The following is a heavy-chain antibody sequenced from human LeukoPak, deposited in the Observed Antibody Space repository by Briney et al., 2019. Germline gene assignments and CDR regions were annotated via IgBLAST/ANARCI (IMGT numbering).Heavy chain of an antibody. CDR2: IYTSGST. D-gene: IGHD2-2*02. Sequence: SETLSLTCTVSGGSISSATYYWSWIRQPAGKGLEWIGRIYTSGSTYYNPSLKSRVTISVDTSKNQFSLKLSSVTAADTAVYYCARDYCSSTSCYNQLNYWGQGTLVTVSS. CDR3: ARDYCSSTSCYNQLNY. CDR1: GGSISSATYY. J-gene: IGHJ4*02. V-gene: IGHV4-61*02.